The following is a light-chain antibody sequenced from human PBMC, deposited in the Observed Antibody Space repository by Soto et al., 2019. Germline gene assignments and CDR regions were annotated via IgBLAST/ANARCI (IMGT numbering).Light chain of an antibody. CDR3: AAWDDSLNGFWV. CDR2: SNN. CDR1: SSNIGSNT. V-gene: IGLV1-44*01. J-gene: IGLJ3*02. Sequence: QSVLTQTPSASGTPGQRVTISCSGSSSNIGSNTVNWYQQLPGTAPKPLIYSNNQRPSGVPDRFSGSKSGTSASLAISGLQSEDEADYYCAAWDDSLNGFWVFGGGTKLTVL.